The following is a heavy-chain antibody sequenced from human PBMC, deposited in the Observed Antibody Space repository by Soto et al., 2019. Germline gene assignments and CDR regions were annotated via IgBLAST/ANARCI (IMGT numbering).Heavy chain of an antibody. D-gene: IGHD3-16*01. V-gene: IGHV3-9*01. J-gene: IGHJ4*01. CDR2: INWKSDI. CDR3: ELSTDRGGRTPVIY. Sequence: PGGSLRLSCAVSGFTFDDNAMHWVRQAPEKGLEWVSGINWKSDIGYADSVKGRFTISRDNAENSLYLQMNSLRAEDTALYYCELSTDRGGRTPVIYWGHGTQVTVSS. CDR1: GFTFDDNA.